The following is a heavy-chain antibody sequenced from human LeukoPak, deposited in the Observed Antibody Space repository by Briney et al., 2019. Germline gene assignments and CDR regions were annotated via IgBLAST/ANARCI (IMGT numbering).Heavy chain of an antibody. D-gene: IGHD2-2*01. Sequence: GGSLRLSCAASGFTVRGNYMTWVRQAPGKGLESVSVLYGGGSPSYADSVKGRFTISRDNSKNTLYLQMNSLRAEDTAVYYCAGLCGSISCPEVVGHWGQGTLVTVSS. CDR1: GFTVRGNY. CDR2: LYGGGSP. CDR3: AGLCGSISCPEVVGH. J-gene: IGHJ4*02. V-gene: IGHV3-66*02.